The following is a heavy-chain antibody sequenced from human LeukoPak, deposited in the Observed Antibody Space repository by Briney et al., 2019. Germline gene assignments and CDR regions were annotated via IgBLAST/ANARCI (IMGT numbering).Heavy chain of an antibody. D-gene: IGHD2-2*01. CDR2: INHSGST. Sequence: SETLSLTCAVYGGSFSGYYWSWIRQPPGKGLEWIGEINHSGSTNYNPSLKSRVTISVDTSKNQFSLKLSSVTAADTAMYYCARIYCRSTSCYYLDYWGQGTLVTVSS. J-gene: IGHJ4*02. CDR3: ARIYCRSTSCYYLDY. CDR1: GGSFSGYY. V-gene: IGHV4-34*01.